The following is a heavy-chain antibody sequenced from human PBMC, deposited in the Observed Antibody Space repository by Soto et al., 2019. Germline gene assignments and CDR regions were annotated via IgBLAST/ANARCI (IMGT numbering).Heavy chain of an antibody. Sequence: SETLSLTCTVSGGSISSGGYYWSWIRQHPGKGLEWIGYIYYSGSTYYNPSLKSRVTISVDTSKNQFSLKLSSVTAADTALYYCARGLKAYGDPHYFDYWGQGTLVTVSS. CDR1: GGSISSGGYY. D-gene: IGHD4-17*01. CDR3: ARGLKAYGDPHYFDY. V-gene: IGHV4-31*03. J-gene: IGHJ4*02. CDR2: IYYSGST.